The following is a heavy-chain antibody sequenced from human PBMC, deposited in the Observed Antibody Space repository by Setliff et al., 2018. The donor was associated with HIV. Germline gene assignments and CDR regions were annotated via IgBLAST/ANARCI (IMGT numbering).Heavy chain of an antibody. CDR3: ARVAPKGYQLLFSSV. D-gene: IGHD2-2*01. V-gene: IGHV4-4*08. CDR1: SGSVNNYW. Sequence: NPSETLSLTCNVSSGSVNNYWWTWIRQPPGKGLEWIGYIYSSGNTNYNPSLESRVTISVDTSKNQFSLKLSSVTAADTAVYYCARVAPKGYQLLFSSVWGQGTTVTVSS. J-gene: IGHJ6*02. CDR2: IYSSGNT.